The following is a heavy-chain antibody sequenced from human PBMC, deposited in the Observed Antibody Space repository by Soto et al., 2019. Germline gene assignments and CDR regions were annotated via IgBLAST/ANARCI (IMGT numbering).Heavy chain of an antibody. D-gene: IGHD3-22*01. CDR2: LSGSGIST. Sequence: EVQLVESGGGLVQPWGSLRLSCAASVFTFSSYAMSWVLQAPGKRLEWASALSGSGISTYYADTVKGRFTISRDNSRNTLYLQMISLRAEETDVYYCATSYDSSGYDYWGQGTLVTVSS. J-gene: IGHJ4*02. V-gene: IGHV3-23*04. CDR3: ATSYDSSGYDY. CDR1: VFTFSSYA.